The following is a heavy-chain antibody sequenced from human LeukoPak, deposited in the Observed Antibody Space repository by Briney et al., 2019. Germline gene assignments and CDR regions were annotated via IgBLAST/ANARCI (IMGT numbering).Heavy chain of an antibody. D-gene: IGHD5-24*01. CDR1: GFTFRSYG. V-gene: IGHV3-33*01. J-gene: IGHJ4*02. Sequence: GGSLRLSCSASGFTFRSYGMHWVRQAPGKGLEWMAIIWHDGSTKFYADSVKGRFTISRGNSKSTLYLQMNSLRAEVTALYYVARDDGDGYYIDYWGQGTLVTVSS. CDR2: IWHDGSTK. CDR3: ARDDGDGYYIDY.